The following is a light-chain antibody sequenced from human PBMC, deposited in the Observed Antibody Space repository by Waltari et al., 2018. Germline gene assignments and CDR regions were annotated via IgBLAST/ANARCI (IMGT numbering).Light chain of an antibody. CDR3: QQSYSTVFT. J-gene: IGKJ3*01. Sequence: DIQMTQSPSSLSASVGDRVTITCRPSQTINSYLNWYQQKPGKAPKRLIYAASNLQSGVPSRFSGGGSGTKFTLTISSLQPEDFATYSCQQSYSTVFTFGPGTRVD. CDR1: QTINSY. V-gene: IGKV1-39*01. CDR2: AAS.